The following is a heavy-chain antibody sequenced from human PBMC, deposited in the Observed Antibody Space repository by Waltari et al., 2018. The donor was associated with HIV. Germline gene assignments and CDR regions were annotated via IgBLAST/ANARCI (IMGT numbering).Heavy chain of an antibody. CDR1: GGSISTYNW. Sequence: QVQLQESGPGQVEPSGTLSLTCAVSGGSISTYNWWIWVRQHPGKGLAWIGEIYHPASTNHNTSLTSRVTISVDKSKNQFSLELRSVTAADTAVYYCVRVVSDGNGSSWLDPWGQGTLVTVSS. J-gene: IGHJ5*02. D-gene: IGHD2-21*01. CDR2: IYHPAST. CDR3: VRVVSDGNGSSWLDP. V-gene: IGHV4-4*02.